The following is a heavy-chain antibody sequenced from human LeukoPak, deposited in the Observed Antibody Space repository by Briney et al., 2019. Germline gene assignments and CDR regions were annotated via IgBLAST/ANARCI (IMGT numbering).Heavy chain of an antibody. CDR3: AREWRGIASHYHGMDV. V-gene: IGHV3-13*01. D-gene: IGHD6-6*01. CDR1: GFSFSDYD. J-gene: IGHJ6*02. CDR2: LGTNGDA. Sequence: WGSLRLSCVASGFSFSDYDMYWVRQAAGRGLEWVSALGTNGDAYYLGSVRGRFTISRENVKNSLYLQMNSLGVEDTAVYYCAREWRGIASHYHGMDVWGQGTTVTVSS.